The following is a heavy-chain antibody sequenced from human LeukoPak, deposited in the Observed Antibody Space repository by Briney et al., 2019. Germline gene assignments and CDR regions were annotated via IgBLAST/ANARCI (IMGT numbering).Heavy chain of an antibody. D-gene: IGHD4-17*01. CDR1: GFTFSNYA. Sequence: PGGSLRLSCAASGFTFSNYAMSWVRQAPGKGLEWVSAITGSGGSTYYADSVKGRFTISRDNSKNTLYLQMSSLRAEDTALYYCAKDVLRGDYGEDAFDMGPRDNGHRLF. J-gene: IGHJ3*02. V-gene: IGHV3-23*01. CDR2: ITGSGGST. CDR3: AKDVLRGDYGEDAFD.